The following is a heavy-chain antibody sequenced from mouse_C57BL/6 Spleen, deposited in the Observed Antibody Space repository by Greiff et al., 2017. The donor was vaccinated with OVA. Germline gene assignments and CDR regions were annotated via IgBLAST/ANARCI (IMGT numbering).Heavy chain of an antibody. V-gene: IGHV1-52*01. CDR3: ARDSSGYYAMDY. D-gene: IGHD3-2*02. CDR2: IDPSDSET. J-gene: IGHJ4*01. Sequence: VQLQQPGAELVRPGSSVKLSCKASGYTFTSYWMHWVKQRPIPGLEWIGNIDPSDSETTYNHKFKDKATLTVDKSSSTAYMQLSSLTSEDSAVYYCARDSSGYYAMDYWGQGTSVTVSS. CDR1: GYTFTSYW.